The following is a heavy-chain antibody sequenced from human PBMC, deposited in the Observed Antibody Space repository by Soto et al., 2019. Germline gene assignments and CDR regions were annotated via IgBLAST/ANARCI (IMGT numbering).Heavy chain of an antibody. CDR2: IYYSGST. V-gene: IGHV4-31*03. D-gene: IGHD2-2*01. J-gene: IGHJ6*02. Sequence: SETLSLTCTVSGGSISSGGYYWSWIRQHPGKGLEWIGYIYYSGSTYYNPSLKSRVTISVDTSKNQFSLKLSSVTAADTAVYYCARGLTDIVVVPAADYYGMDVWGQGTTVTVSS. CDR1: GGSISSGGYY. CDR3: ARGLTDIVVVPAADYYGMDV.